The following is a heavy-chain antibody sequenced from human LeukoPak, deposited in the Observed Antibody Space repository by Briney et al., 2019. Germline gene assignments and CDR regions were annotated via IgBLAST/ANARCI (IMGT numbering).Heavy chain of an antibody. CDR3: AKFTAVVSAPLDY. J-gene: IGHJ4*02. V-gene: IGHV3-23*01. CDR2: TSGSGGST. CDR1: GFTFSSYA. Sequence: GGSLRLSCAASGFTFSSYAMSWVRQAPGKGLEWVSATSGSGGSTYYADSVKGRFAISRDNSKNTLYLQMNSLRAEDTAVYYCAKFTAVVSAPLDYWGQGTLVTVSS. D-gene: IGHD1-26*01.